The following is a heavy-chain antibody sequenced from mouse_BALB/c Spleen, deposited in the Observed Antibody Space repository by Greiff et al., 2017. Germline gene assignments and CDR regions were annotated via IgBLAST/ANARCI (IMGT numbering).Heavy chain of an antibody. V-gene: IGHV1-9*01. CDR3: ARGRYGFAY. CDR2: ILPGSGST. D-gene: IGHD2-14*01. J-gene: IGHJ3*01. Sequence: LVESGAELMKPGASVKISCKATGYTFSSYWIEWVKQRPGHGLEWIGEILPGSGSTNYNEKFKGKATFTADTSSNTAYMQLSSLTSEDSAVYYCARGRYGFAYWGQGTLVTVSA. CDR1: GYTFSSYW.